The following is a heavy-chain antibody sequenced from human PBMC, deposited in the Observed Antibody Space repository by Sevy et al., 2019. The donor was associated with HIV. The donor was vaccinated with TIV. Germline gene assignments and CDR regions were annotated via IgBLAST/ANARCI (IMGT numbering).Heavy chain of an antibody. Sequence: GGSLRLSCAASGFTFSNAWMSWVRQAPGKGLEWVGRIKSKTDGGTTDYAAPVKGRFTISRDDSKNMLYLQMNSLKTEDTAVYYCTTGLGSGIPMITFGGVIVNAFDIWGQGTMVTVSS. D-gene: IGHD3-16*02. CDR1: GFTFSNAW. J-gene: IGHJ3*02. CDR3: TTGLGSGIPMITFGGVIVNAFDI. V-gene: IGHV3-15*01. CDR2: IKSKTDGGTT.